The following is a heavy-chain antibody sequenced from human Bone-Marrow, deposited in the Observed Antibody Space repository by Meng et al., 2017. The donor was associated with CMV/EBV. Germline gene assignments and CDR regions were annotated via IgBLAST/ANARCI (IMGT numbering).Heavy chain of an antibody. CDR2: INPSGGST. CDR3: AREVAANYYYYGMDV. V-gene: IGHV1-46*01. Sequence: ASVKVSCKASGYTFTSYGISWVRQAPGQGLEWMGIINPSGGSTSYAQKFQGRVTMTRDTSTSIVYMELSSLRSEDTAVYYCAREVAANYYYYGMDVWGQGTTVTVSS. CDR1: GYTFTSYG. D-gene: IGHD6-19*01. J-gene: IGHJ6*02.